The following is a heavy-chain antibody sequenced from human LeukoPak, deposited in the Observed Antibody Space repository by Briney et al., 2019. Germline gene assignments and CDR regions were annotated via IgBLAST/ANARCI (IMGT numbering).Heavy chain of an antibody. Sequence: AETLSLTCSVYGGSFSGYYWNWIPQSPGKGLEWIGDINHRGSTNYTPSLKGRVTISVDTSKNQFSLKVTSVTAADTAVYYCARGMKRSSQVYNYYGLDVWGQGTTVTVSS. CDR2: INHRGST. CDR3: ARGMKRSSQVYNYYGLDV. J-gene: IGHJ6*02. D-gene: IGHD6-13*01. V-gene: IGHV4-34*01. CDR1: GGSFSGYY.